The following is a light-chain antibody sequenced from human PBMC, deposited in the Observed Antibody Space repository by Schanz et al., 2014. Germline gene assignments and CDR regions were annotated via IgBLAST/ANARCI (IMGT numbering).Light chain of an antibody. CDR3: QQRDNWPLLT. Sequence: EIVLTQSPATLSLSPGERATLSCRASQSVSSRYLAWYQKKPGQAPRLLIYGASSRATGIPDRFSGSGSGTDFTLIINRLEPEDFAVYYCQQRDNWPLLTFGGGTKVEIK. J-gene: IGKJ4*01. CDR1: QSVSSRY. CDR2: GAS. V-gene: IGKV3D-20*02.